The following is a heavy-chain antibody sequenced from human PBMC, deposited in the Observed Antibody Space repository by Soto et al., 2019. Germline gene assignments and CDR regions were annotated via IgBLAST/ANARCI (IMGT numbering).Heavy chain of an antibody. J-gene: IGHJ3*02. Sequence: PGKSLKISCKGSGYSFTSYWISWVRQMPGKGLEWMGRIDPSDSYTNYSPSFQGHVTISADKSISTAYLQWSSLKASDTAMYYCAILLGLAFDIWGQGTMVTVSS. CDR2: IDPSDSYT. CDR3: AILLGLAFDI. V-gene: IGHV5-10-1*01. D-gene: IGHD3-10*01. CDR1: GYSFTSYW.